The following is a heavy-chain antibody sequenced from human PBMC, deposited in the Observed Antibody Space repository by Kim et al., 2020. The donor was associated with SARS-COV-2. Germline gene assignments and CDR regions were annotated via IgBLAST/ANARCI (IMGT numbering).Heavy chain of an antibody. V-gene: IGHV3-30-3*02. Sequence: ADSLKGRFTISRDNSKNTLYLQMNSLSTEDTGVYYCAKSRVTRSASSDYWGQGTLVTVSS. D-gene: IGHD2-2*01. J-gene: IGHJ4*02. CDR3: AKSRVTRSASSDY.